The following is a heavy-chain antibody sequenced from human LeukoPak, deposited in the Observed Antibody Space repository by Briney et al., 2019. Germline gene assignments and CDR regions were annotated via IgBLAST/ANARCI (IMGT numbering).Heavy chain of an antibody. CDR1: GGSISSYY. V-gene: IGHV4-59*08. Sequence: SETLSLTCTVSGGSISSYYWSWIRQPPGKGLEWIGYIYYSGSTSYNPSLKSRVTISADTSKNQFSLKLNSVTATDTAVYYCARHLTATNFSFDYWGQGTLVTVSS. CDR2: IYYSGST. CDR3: ARHLTATNFSFDY. J-gene: IGHJ4*02. D-gene: IGHD2-15*01.